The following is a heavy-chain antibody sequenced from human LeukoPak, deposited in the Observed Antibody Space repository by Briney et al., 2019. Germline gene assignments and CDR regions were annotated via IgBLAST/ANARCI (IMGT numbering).Heavy chain of an antibody. V-gene: IGHV4-4*02. CDR2: IHHSGTT. CDR3: ARVDCSGASCYHY. CDR1: GGSISGENW. J-gene: IGHJ4*02. Sequence: PSETLSLTCAVSGGSISGENWWSWVRQPPGKGLEWIGEIHHSGTTNYNPSLKSRVTILADKSKNQFSLNLSSVTAADTAMYYCARVDCSGASCYHYWGQGTLVTVSS. D-gene: IGHD2-15*01.